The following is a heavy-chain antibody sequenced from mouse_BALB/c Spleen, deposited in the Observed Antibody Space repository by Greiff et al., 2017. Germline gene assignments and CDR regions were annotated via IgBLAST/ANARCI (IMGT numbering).Heavy chain of an antibody. CDR1: GYTFTSYW. CDR3: ARGDYRSYFDY. J-gene: IGHJ2*01. Sequence: QVQLQQSGAELAKPGASVKMSCKASGYTFTSYWMHWVKQRPGQGLEWIGYINPSTGYTEYNQKFKDKATLTADKSSSTAYMQLSSLTSEDSAVYYCARGDYRSYFDYWGQGTTLTVSS. V-gene: IGHV1-7*01. D-gene: IGHD2-14*01. CDR2: INPSTGYT.